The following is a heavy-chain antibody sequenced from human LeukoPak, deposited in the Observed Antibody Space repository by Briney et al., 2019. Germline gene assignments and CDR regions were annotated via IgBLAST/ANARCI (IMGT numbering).Heavy chain of an antibody. J-gene: IGHJ4*02. D-gene: IGHD3-22*01. CDR1: GFTFSSYG. CDR3: ARYYYDSSGYYYKDY. V-gene: IGHV3-23*01. Sequence: GGSLRLSCAASGFTFSSYGMSWVRQAPGKGLEWVSAISGSGGSTYYADSVKGRFTISRDNSKNTLYLQMNSLRAEDTAMYYCARYYYDSSGYYYKDYWGQGTLVTVSS. CDR2: ISGSGGST.